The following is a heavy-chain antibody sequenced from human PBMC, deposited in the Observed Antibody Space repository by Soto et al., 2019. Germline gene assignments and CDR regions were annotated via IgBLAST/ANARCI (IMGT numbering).Heavy chain of an antibody. CDR3: AGIGEDVYYGMDV. J-gene: IGHJ6*02. Sequence: SETLSLTCSVSVGSMRSYDWNWLRQPAGKGLEWIGRIYSRGDTNYNPSVKSRVTMSVDTSKNEFSLRLNSVTAADTAVYYCAGIGEDVYYGMDVWGQGTTVIVSS. V-gene: IGHV4-4*07. CDR2: IYSRGDT. D-gene: IGHD3-16*01. CDR1: VGSMRSYD.